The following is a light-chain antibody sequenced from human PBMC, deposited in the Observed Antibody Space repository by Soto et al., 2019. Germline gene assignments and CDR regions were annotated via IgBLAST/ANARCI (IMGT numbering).Light chain of an antibody. Sequence: IVLTQSPGTLSLSPGETATLSCRASQSVTTQLAWYQQKRGRAPRLIIHGASRRATGIPDRISGSGSGTDFTLTISRVEPEDVAVYYCQQYGGWRTFGQGTKVDIK. CDR2: GAS. CDR1: QSVTTQ. J-gene: IGKJ1*01. CDR3: QQYGGWRT. V-gene: IGKV3-20*01.